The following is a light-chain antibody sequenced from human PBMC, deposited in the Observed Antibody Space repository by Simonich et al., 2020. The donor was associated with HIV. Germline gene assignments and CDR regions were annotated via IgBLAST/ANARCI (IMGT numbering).Light chain of an antibody. CDR3: AAWDDSLSGRGV. CDR2: RNN. CDR1: SSNIGRNY. V-gene: IGLV1-47*01. Sequence: QSVLTQPPSASGTPGQRVTISCSGNSSNIGRNYVYWYRQLPGTAPKLLIYRNNQRPSGVPDRFSGSKSDTSASLAISGLRSEDEADYYCAAWDDSLSGRGVFGGGTKLTVL. J-gene: IGLJ3*02.